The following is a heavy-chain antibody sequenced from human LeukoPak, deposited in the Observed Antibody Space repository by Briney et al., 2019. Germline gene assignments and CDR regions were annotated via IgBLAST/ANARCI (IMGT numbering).Heavy chain of an antibody. J-gene: IGHJ6*02. CDR2: ISGSGGST. V-gene: IGHV3-21*01. CDR3: ARSRIAAAGTRDYGMDV. D-gene: IGHD6-13*01. CDR1: GFTFRDFS. Sequence: GGSLRLSCAASGFTFRDFSMTWVRQAPGKGLEWVSAISGSGGSTYYADSVKGRFTISRDNAKDSLYLQMNSLRAEDTAVYYCARSRIAAAGTRDYGMDVWGQGTTVTVSS.